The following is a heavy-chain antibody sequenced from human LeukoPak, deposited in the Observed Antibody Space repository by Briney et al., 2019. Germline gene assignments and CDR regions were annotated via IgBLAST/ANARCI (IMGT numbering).Heavy chain of an antibody. CDR2: IKQDGSEK. V-gene: IGHV3-7*01. CDR1: GFTFSNYW. Sequence: GGSLRLSCAASGFTFSNYWMSWVRQAPGKGLEWVANIKQDGSEKYYVDSVKGRFTISRDNAKNSLYLQMNSLGAEDTAVYYCARVVNRFSLFPEWGQGTLVTVSS. J-gene: IGHJ4*02. D-gene: IGHD2-21*01. CDR3: ARVVNRFSLFPE.